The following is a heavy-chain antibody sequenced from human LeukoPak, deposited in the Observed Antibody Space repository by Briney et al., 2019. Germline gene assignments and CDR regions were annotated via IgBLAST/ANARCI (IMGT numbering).Heavy chain of an antibody. V-gene: IGHV3-7*01. CDR1: GFTFVDYW. J-gene: IGHJ3*02. CDR2: IKKDGSDK. CDR3: ARGHIAVAAHDDAFDI. Sequence: GGSLRLSCAASGFTFVDYWMNWVRQAPGKGLEWVANIKKDGSDKNYVDSVKGRFTISRDNAKNSLYLQMNSLRAEDTAVYYCARGHIAVAAHDDAFDIWGQGTMVTVSS. D-gene: IGHD6-19*01.